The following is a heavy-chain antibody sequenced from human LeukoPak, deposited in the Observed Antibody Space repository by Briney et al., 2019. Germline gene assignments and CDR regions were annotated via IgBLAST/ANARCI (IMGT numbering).Heavy chain of an antibody. CDR2: MNPNSGNT. CDR1: GYTFTSYY. J-gene: IGHJ5*02. V-gene: IGHV1-8*02. D-gene: IGHD3-10*01. Sequence: ASVKVSCKASGYTFTSYYMHWVRQATGQGLEWMGWMNPNSGNTGYAQKFQGRVTMTRNTSISTAYMELSSLRSEDTAVYYCAREKVHYYGSGVFDPWGQGTLVTVSS. CDR3: AREKVHYYGSGVFDP.